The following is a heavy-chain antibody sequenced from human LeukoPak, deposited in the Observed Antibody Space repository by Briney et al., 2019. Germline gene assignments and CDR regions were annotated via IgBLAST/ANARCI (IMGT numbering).Heavy chain of an antibody. J-gene: IGHJ4*02. CDR3: AKVGRITMIVVVTKQSFFDY. V-gene: IGHV3-23*01. D-gene: IGHD3-22*01. Sequence: GGSLRLSCAASGFTFSSYAMSWVRQAPGKGLEWVSVISGSGGSTYYADSVKGRFSISRDNSKNTLYLQMNSLRAEDTAVYYCAKVGRITMIVVVTKQSFFDYWGQGTLVTVSS. CDR1: GFTFSSYA. CDR2: ISGSGGST.